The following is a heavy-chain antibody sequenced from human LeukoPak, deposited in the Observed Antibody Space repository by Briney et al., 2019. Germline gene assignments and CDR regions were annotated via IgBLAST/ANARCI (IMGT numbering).Heavy chain of an antibody. D-gene: IGHD6-13*01. V-gene: IGHV3-21*01. CDR2: ISSSSSYI. CDR3: AREDSSSRRHGMDV. J-gene: IGHJ6*02. CDR1: GFTFSSYS. Sequence: GGSLRLSCAASGFTFSSYSMNWVRQAPGKGLEWVSSISSSSSYIYYADSVKGRFTISRDNAKNSLYLQMNSLRAEDTAVYYCAREDSSSRRHGMDVWGQGTTVTVSS.